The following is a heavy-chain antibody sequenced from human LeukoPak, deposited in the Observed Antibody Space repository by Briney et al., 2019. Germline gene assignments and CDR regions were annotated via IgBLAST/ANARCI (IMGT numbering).Heavy chain of an antibody. CDR2: IYHSGST. V-gene: IGHV4-38-2*02. D-gene: IGHD4/OR15-4a*01. Sequence: SETLSLNCTVSGYSISSGYYWGWIRQPPGKGLEWIGSIYHSGSTYYNPSLKSRVTISVDTSKNQFSLKLSSVTAADTAVYYCARALTTPIDYWGQGTLVTVSS. J-gene: IGHJ4*02. CDR3: ARALTTPIDY. CDR1: GYSISSGYY.